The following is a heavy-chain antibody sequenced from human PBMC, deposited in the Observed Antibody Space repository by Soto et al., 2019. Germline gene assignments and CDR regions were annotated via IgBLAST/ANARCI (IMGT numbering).Heavy chain of an antibody. V-gene: IGHV4-59*01. D-gene: IGHD6-6*01. CDR1: GGSISSYY. Sequence: QVQLQESGPGLVKPSETLSLTCTVSGGSISSYYWSWIRQPPGKGLEWIGYIYYSGSTNYNPSLKSRVTISVDTSKNQFSLKLSSVTAADTAVYYCARDNSIAARGFDYWGQGTLVTVSS. CDR3: ARDNSIAARGFDY. J-gene: IGHJ4*02. CDR2: IYYSGST.